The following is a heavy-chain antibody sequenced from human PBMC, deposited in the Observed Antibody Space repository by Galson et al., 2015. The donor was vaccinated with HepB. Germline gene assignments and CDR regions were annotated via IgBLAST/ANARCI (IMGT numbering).Heavy chain of an antibody. CDR3: ARGWLETSGWYGLFEN. CDR2: IHHTGNS. V-gene: IGHV4-4*01. Sequence: ETLSLTCAVSGGSISTSNWWSWVRQPPGKGLEWIGKIHHTGNSDYNPSLKSRVTTSVDKSKNQFSLKLTSVTAADTAVYFCARGWLETSGWYGLFENWGRGTLVTVSS. CDR1: GGSISTSNW. J-gene: IGHJ4*02. D-gene: IGHD6-19*01.